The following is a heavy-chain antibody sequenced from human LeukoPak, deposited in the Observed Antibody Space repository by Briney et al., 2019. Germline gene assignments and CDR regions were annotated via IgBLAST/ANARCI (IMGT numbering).Heavy chain of an antibody. CDR2: IYSGGST. D-gene: IGHD6-19*01. CDR3: AGDQWLARRKDRHDAFDI. Sequence: GGSLRLSCAASGFTVSSNYMSWVRQAPGKGLEWVSVIYSGGSTYYADSVKGRFTISRDNSKNTLYLQMNSLRAEDTAVYYCAGDQWLARRKDRHDAFDIWGQGTMVTVSS. V-gene: IGHV3-66*01. J-gene: IGHJ3*02. CDR1: GFTVSSNY.